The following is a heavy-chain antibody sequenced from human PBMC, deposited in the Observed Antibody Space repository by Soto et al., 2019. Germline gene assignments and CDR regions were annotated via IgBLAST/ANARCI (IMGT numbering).Heavy chain of an antibody. CDR2: IYYGGST. V-gene: IGHV4-39*01. J-gene: IGHJ4*02. Sequence: SETLSLTCTVSGGSISSSSYYWGWIRQPPGKGLEWIGSIYYGGSTYYNPSLKSRVTISVDTSKNQFSLKLSSVTAADTAVYYCARHHLEPPYSGSYYYWGQGTLVTVSS. CDR3: ARHHLEPPYSGSYYY. D-gene: IGHD1-26*01. CDR1: GGSISSSSYY.